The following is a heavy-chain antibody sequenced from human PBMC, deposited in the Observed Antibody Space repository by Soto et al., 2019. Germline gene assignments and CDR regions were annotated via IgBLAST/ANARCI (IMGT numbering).Heavy chain of an antibody. CDR1: GGSINSGGYY. CDR3: ARGYRQSGYSSSWVFDY. V-gene: IGHV4-31*03. Sequence: QVQLRESGPGLVKPSQTLSLTCTVSGGSINSGGYYWNWIRQHPGKGLECIGYMYYSGSTYYNPFLRRRVIISADTYENHFALKLSSVTAADTAVYFCARGYRQSGYSSSWVFDYWGQGTLVNVSS. D-gene: IGHD6-13*01. CDR2: MYYSGST. J-gene: IGHJ4*02.